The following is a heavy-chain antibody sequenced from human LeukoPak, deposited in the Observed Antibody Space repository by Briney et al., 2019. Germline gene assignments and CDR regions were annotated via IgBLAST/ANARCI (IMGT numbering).Heavy chain of an antibody. J-gene: IGHJ5*02. CDR2: INSDGSST. V-gene: IGHV3-74*01. CDR3: ARLLECTSTSCYEGWFDP. CDR1: GFXVSSYW. Sequence: PGGSLRLSCAASGFXVSSYWMHWVRQTPGKGLVWVSRINSDGSSTSYADSVKGRFTVSRDNAKNTLYLQMNSLRAEDTAVYYCARLLECTSTSCYEGWFDPWGQGTLVTVSS. D-gene: IGHD2-2*01.